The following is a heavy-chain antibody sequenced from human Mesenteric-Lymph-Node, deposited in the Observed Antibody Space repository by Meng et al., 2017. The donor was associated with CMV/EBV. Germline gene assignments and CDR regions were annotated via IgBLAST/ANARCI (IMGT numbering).Heavy chain of an antibody. CDR2: VSGSGGST. J-gene: IGHJ6*02. V-gene: IGHV3-23*01. Sequence: ESLKIPCSASGFTFSSYAMSWVRQAPGKGLEWVPAVSGSGGSTYYADSVKGRFTISRDNSKNTLYLQMNTLRAGDTAVYYCAKDRGGGLDVWGQGTTVTVSS. CDR1: GFTFSSYA. CDR3: AKDRGGGLDV. D-gene: IGHD3-10*01.